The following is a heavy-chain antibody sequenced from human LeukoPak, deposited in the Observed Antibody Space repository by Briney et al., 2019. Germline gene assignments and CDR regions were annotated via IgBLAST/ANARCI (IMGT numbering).Heavy chain of an antibody. Sequence: GGSLRLSCAASGFTFSNYGMHWVRQAPGKGLEWVAYIWYDGSNKYYTDSVKGRFTISRGNSENTLYLQMNSLRAEDTAVYYCARSYYYDSSHTADYWGQGPLVTVSS. V-gene: IGHV3-33*01. D-gene: IGHD3-22*01. CDR2: IWYDGSNK. CDR3: ARSYYYDSSHTADY. CDR1: GFTFSNYG. J-gene: IGHJ4*02.